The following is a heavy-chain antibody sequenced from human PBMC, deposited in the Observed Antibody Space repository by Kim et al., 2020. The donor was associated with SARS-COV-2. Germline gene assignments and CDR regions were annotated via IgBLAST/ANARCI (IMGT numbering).Heavy chain of an antibody. CDR1: GGTFSSYA. V-gene: IGHV1-69*13. D-gene: IGHD3-10*01. Sequence: SVKVSCKASGGTFSSYAISWVRQAPGQGLEWMGGIIPIFGTANYAQKFQGRVTITADESTSTAYMELSSLRSEDTAVYYCARDRLGYGVRGIHHFDYWGQGTLVTVSS. J-gene: IGHJ4*02. CDR2: IIPIFGTA. CDR3: ARDRLGYGVRGIHHFDY.